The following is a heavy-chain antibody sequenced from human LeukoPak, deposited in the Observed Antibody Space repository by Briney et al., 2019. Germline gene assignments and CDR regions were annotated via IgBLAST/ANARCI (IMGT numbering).Heavy chain of an antibody. CDR2: INTNSGGT. Sequence: ASVTVSCMASGYTFTDYYIHWVRQAPGQGREWKGWINTNSGGTNYTQKFQGRVTMTSDTSISTAYLELNRLTSDDTAVYYCARVLARYGNLDYWGQGILVTVSS. CDR1: GYTFTDYY. V-gene: IGHV1-2*02. J-gene: IGHJ4*02. D-gene: IGHD1-14*01. CDR3: ARVLARYGNLDY.